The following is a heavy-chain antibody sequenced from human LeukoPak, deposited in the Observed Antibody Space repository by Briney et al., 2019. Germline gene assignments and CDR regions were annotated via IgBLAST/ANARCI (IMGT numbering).Heavy chain of an antibody. Sequence: LRLSCAPSGFTFDDYAMHWVRQAPGKGLEWVSGISWNSGSIGYADSVKGRFTISRDNAKNSLYLQMNSLRAEDTAVYYCARVRSPRYFDYWGQGTLVTVSS. V-gene: IGHV3-9*01. CDR2: ISWNSGSI. CDR1: GFTFDDYA. J-gene: IGHJ4*02. CDR3: ARVRSPRYFDY.